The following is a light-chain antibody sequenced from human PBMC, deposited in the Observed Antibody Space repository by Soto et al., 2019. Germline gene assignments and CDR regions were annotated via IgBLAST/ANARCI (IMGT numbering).Light chain of an antibody. Sequence: QSVLTQPPSASETPGQRVTISCSGGSSNIGSNYVYWYQHLPGTAPQLLMFRNDQRPSGVPDRFSGSKSGTSASLAISGLQAEDEADYYCQAYDYSLTASVFGGGTKLTVL. CDR1: SSNIGSNY. CDR3: QAYDYSLTASV. V-gene: IGLV1-47*01. J-gene: IGLJ3*02. CDR2: RND.